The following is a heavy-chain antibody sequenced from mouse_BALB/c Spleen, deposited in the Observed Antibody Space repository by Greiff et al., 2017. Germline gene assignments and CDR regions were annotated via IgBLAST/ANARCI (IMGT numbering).Heavy chain of an antibody. CDR2: IDPANGNT. J-gene: IGHJ4*01. V-gene: IGHV14-3*02. CDR3: ARDYGGRRDY. Sequence: EVMLVESGAELVKPGASVKLSCTASGFNIKDTYMHWVKQRPEQGLEWIGRIDPANGNTKYDPKFQGKATITADTSSNTAYLQLSSLTSEDTAVYYCARDYGGRRDYWGQGTSVTVSS. CDR1: GFNIKDTY. D-gene: IGHD1-1*01.